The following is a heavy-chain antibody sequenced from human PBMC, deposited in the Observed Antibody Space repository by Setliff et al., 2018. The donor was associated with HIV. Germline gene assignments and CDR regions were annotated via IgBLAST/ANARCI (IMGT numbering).Heavy chain of an antibody. Sequence: PGGSLRLSCAASGFIFSTYAMHWVRQAPGKGLEWVAVISYDGSNKYYADSVKGRFTISRDNSKNTLYLQINSLRAEDTAVYYCAKDARWNYVDFDYWGQGTLVTVSS. V-gene: IGHV3-30*07. CDR3: AKDARWNYVDFDY. J-gene: IGHJ4*02. CDR2: ISYDGSNK. CDR1: GFIFSTYA. D-gene: IGHD1-7*01.